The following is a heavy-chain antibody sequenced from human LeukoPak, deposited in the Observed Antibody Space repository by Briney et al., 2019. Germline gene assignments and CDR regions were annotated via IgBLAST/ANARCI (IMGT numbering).Heavy chain of an antibody. J-gene: IGHJ6*03. V-gene: IGHV3-72*01. CDR2: ARNKAESYKI. Sequence: GGSLRLSCVASGFTFSDHYIDWVRQAPGKGPEWVGRARNKAESYKIEYAASVKGRFTISRDYSRNSVYLQMNSLKTEDTAVYYCARESSIFWVVARSYMDVWGKGTTVTVSS. D-gene: IGHD3-3*01. CDR1: GFTFSDHY. CDR3: ARESSIFWVVARSYMDV.